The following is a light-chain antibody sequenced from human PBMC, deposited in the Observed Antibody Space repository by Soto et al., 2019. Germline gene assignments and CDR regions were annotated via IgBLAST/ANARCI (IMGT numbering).Light chain of an antibody. CDR3: SSYTSSSTPLDV. Sequence: QSALTQPASVSGSPGQSITISCTGTGSDVGGYNYVSWYQQHPGKAPKLMIYDVSNRPSGVSNRFSGSKSGNTASLTISGLQAEDEADYYCSSYTSSSTPLDVFGTGTKVTVL. J-gene: IGLJ1*01. V-gene: IGLV2-14*01. CDR1: GSDVGGYNY. CDR2: DVS.